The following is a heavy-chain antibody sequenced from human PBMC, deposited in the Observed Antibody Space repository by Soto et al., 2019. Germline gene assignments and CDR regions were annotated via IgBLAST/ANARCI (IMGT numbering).Heavy chain of an antibody. V-gene: IGHV1-8*01. CDR1: GYTFSSYS. Sequence: QVQLVQSGAEVKEPGASVKVSCKSSGYTFSSYSINWVRXXXXXGLEWMGWMNPNNGDTGYAQKFQGRVTMTRSTSITTAYMELSGLRSDDTAVYYCARAHDSGDVDYWGQGTLVTVSS. J-gene: IGHJ4*02. CDR2: MNPNNGDT. CDR3: ARAHDSGDVDY. D-gene: IGHD4-17*01.